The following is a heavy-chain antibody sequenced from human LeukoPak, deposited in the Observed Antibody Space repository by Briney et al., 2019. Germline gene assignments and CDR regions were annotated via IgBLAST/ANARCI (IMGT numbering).Heavy chain of an antibody. Sequence: GGSLRLSCAASGFTVSSNYMSWVRQAPGQGLEWVSVIYSGGSTYYADSVKGRFTISRDNSKNTLYLQMNSLRAEDTAVYYCARDTTSMAVFDYWGQGTLVTVSS. CDR3: ARDTTSMAVFDY. J-gene: IGHJ4*02. CDR1: GFTVSSNY. CDR2: IYSGGST. V-gene: IGHV3-66*01. D-gene: IGHD2/OR15-2a*01.